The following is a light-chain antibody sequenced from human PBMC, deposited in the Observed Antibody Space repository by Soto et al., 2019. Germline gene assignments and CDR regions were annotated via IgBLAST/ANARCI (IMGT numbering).Light chain of an antibody. V-gene: IGLV8-61*01. CDR2: NTS. CDR3: VLYMGSGIWV. Sequence: QTVVTQEPSFSVSPGGAVTLTCGLSSGSVSTSSYPSWYQQTPGQAPRTLIYNTSTRSSGVPDRFSGSILGNKAALTITGAQADDESDYYCVLYMGSGIWVFGGGTKLTVL. J-gene: IGLJ3*02. CDR1: SGSVSTSSY.